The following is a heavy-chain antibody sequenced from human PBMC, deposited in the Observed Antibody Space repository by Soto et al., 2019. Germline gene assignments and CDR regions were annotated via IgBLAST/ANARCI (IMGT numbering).Heavy chain of an antibody. CDR1: GYTFSNFG. CDR2: ITPYNGNA. Sequence: ASVKVYCKACGYTFSNFGINWVRQAPGQGLEWMGWITPYNGNANYAQKHQDRLTITTDTSTNTAYLELRSLRSDDTAVYFCARALMYSGAYHDYGG. D-gene: IGHD1-26*01. CDR3: ARALMYSGAYHDY. V-gene: IGHV1-18*04. J-gene: IGHJ4*01.